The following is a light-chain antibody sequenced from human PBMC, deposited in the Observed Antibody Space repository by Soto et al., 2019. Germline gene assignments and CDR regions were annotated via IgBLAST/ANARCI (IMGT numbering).Light chain of an antibody. J-gene: IGKJ4*01. CDR2: GGS. CDR3: QQYNTWPLT. V-gene: IGKV3-15*01. CDR1: QSVNSN. Sequence: EIVMPQSPATLSVSPGERATLSCSASQSVNSNLAWSKQKPCQPPRLLIYGGSTRSTGIPASFSGSGSATVFTLIIRSLQSEDFAVYYCQQYNTWPLTLGGGTKVEIK.